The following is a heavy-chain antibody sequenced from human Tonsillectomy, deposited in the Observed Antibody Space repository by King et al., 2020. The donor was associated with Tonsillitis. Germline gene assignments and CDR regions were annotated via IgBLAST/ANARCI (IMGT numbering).Heavy chain of an antibody. V-gene: IGHV3-11*06. CDR1: AFSFSDYD. D-gene: IGHD2-2*01. CDR3: ARGTPGWPPLFDY. Sequence: VQLVESGGGLVKPGGSLRLSCAASAFSFSDYDMGWIRQAPGRGLEWVSYITMSSAYTNYADCVKGRFTISRDNAKNSLYLQMNSLRAEDTAVYYCARGTPGWPPLFDYWGQGTLVTVSS. J-gene: IGHJ4*02. CDR2: ITMSSAYT.